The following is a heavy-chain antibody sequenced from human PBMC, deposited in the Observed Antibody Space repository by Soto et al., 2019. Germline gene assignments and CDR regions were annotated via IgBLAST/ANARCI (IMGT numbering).Heavy chain of an antibody. D-gene: IGHD3-10*01. V-gene: IGHV3-9*01. CDR2: ISWDSGSI. CDR3: AKASKYYRSGYGPLDY. J-gene: IGHJ4*02. CDR1: WFTFDDHG. Sequence: GGLLSLWCGVAWFTFDDHGGRRVRPDPGKGLEWVSGISWDSGSIGYADSVKGRFTISRDNAKNSLYLQMNSLRAEDTALYYFAKASKYYRSGYGPLDYWGQGTLVTVSS.